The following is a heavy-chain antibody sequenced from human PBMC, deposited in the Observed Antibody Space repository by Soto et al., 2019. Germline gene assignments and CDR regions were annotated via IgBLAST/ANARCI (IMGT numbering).Heavy chain of an antibody. CDR3: AKDNPSYSSSHADYSGMAV. V-gene: IGHV3-30*18. Sequence: QVQRVESGGGVVRPGRSLRLSCAASGFTFSAYGMHWVRQAPGKGLEWVAVISYDGNDKWYVDSGKGRFTISRDNSKNTLYLQMYSLRVEDTALYYCAKDNPSYSSSHADYSGMAVWGQGTTFTVSS. CDR1: GFTFSAYG. CDR2: ISYDGNDK. D-gene: IGHD6-13*01. J-gene: IGHJ6*02.